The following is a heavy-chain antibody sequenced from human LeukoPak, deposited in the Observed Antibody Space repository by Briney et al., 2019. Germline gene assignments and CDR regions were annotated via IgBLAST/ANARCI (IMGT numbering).Heavy chain of an antibody. CDR1: GYTFTSYG. J-gene: IGHJ4*02. D-gene: IGHD3-22*01. CDR3: ARLSRMNYYDSSGYYGY. Sequence: ASVKVSCKASGYTFTSYGISWVRQAPGQGLEWMGWISAYNGNTNYAQKLQGRVTMTTDTSTSTAYMELRSLRSDDTAVYYCARLSRMNYYDSSGYYGYWGQGTLVTVSS. CDR2: ISAYNGNT. V-gene: IGHV1-18*01.